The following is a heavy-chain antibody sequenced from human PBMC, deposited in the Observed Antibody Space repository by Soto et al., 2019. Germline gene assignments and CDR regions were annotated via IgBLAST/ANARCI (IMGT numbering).Heavy chain of an antibody. CDR1: GFTFSSYA. J-gene: IGHJ6*02. CDR3: ANPYCSSTSCYHYYYAMDV. V-gene: IGHV3-23*01. Sequence: EVQLLESGGGLEQPGGSLRLSCAASGFTFSSYAMSWVRQAPGKGLEWVSAISGSGGSTVYADSVKGRFTISRDNSKNSVHMKRNSLRAEDTAVYYCANPYCSSTSCYHYYYAMDVWGQGTTVTVSS. CDR2: ISGSGGST. D-gene: IGHD2-2*01.